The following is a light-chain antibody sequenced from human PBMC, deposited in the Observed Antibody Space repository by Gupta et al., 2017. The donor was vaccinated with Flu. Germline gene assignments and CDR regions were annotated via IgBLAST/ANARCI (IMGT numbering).Light chain of an antibody. Sequence: QSALTQPASVSGSLGQSITISCTGTSSDVGGYNYVSWYQQLPGKAPKLVIYEVSNRPSGISDRFSASKSGNTASLTISGLQAGDEANYYCSSYTSADTWVFGGGTKVTVL. V-gene: IGLV2-14*01. J-gene: IGLJ3*02. CDR1: SSDVGGYNY. CDR3: SSYTSADTWV. CDR2: EVS.